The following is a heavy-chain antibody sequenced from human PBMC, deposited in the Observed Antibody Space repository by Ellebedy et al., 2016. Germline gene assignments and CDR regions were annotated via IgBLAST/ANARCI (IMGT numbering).Heavy chain of an antibody. Sequence: GESLKISCAASGFTFSGYWMSWVRQTPGKGLEWVGQIKEDGSEKYYGDSVKGRFTISRDNAKNSLYLQMSSLRAEDTAVYYCARDATHTTFDYWGQGTLVTVSS. V-gene: IGHV3-7*01. CDR1: GFTFSGYW. J-gene: IGHJ4*02. CDR3: ARDATHTTFDY. D-gene: IGHD1-1*01. CDR2: IKEDGSEK.